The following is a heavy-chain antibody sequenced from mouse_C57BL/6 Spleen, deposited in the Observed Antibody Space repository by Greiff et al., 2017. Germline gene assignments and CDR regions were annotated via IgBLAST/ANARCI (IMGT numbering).Heavy chain of an antibody. V-gene: IGHV14-2*01. Sequence: EVQLQQSGAELVKPGASVKLSCTASGFNFKDYYMHWVKQRTEQGLEWIGRIDPEDGDTNYAAKFQGKATITADTSSNTAYLQLSSLTSEDSAVYYCARWGLSERYFDVWGTGTTVTVSS. CDR1: GFNFKDYY. D-gene: IGHD2-13*01. J-gene: IGHJ1*03. CDR2: IDPEDGDT. CDR3: ARWGLSERYFDV.